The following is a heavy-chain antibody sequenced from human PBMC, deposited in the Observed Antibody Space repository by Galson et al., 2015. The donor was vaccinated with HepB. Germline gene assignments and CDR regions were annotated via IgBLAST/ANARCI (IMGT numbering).Heavy chain of an antibody. Sequence: SLRLSCAASGFIFSDFYMSWIRQAPGKGLEWVSYMSSTTGFTKYADSVKGRFFISRDNAKNSLYLQMNSLRAEDSAVYYCGRLNDFWSAYPPSFDSWGPGTLVTVSS. V-gene: IGHV3-11*06. D-gene: IGHD3-3*01. CDR3: GRLNDFWSAYPPSFDS. CDR1: GFIFSDFY. CDR2: MSSTTGFT. J-gene: IGHJ4*02.